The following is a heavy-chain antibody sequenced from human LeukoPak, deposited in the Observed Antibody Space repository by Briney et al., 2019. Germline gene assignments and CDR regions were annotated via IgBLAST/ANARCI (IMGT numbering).Heavy chain of an antibody. V-gene: IGHV1-8*01. J-gene: IGHJ5*02. Sequence: ASVKVSCKTSGYTFTTYEINWVRQAAGQGLEWMGWMHPNSGSIDYAQKFQGRVTMTRDTSANTAYMELSSLRSEDTAVYYCTRGPRNDPWGQGTLVIVSS. D-gene: IGHD1-14*01. CDR3: TRGPRNDP. CDR1: GYTFTTYE. CDR2: MHPNSGSI.